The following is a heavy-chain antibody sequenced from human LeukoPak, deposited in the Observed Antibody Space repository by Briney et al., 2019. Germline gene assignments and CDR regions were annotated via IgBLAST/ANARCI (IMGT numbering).Heavy chain of an antibody. Sequence: GGSLRLSCAASGFTVSSNYMSWVRQAPGKGLEWVSGISWNSGSIGYADSVKGRFTISRDNAKNSLYLQMNSLRAEDTALYYCAKAMRSSSAPFDYWGQGTLVTVSS. CDR2: ISWNSGSI. CDR3: AKAMRSSSAPFDY. V-gene: IGHV3-9*01. J-gene: IGHJ4*02. CDR1: GFTVSSNY. D-gene: IGHD6-6*01.